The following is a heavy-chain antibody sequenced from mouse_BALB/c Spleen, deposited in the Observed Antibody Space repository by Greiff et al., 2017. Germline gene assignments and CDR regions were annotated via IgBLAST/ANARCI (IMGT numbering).Heavy chain of an antibody. J-gene: IGHJ1*01. D-gene: IGHD1-1*01. CDR1: GFTFSSSG. CDR2: INSNGGST. Sequence: EVQVVESGGGLVQPGGSLKLSCAASGFTFSSSGMSWVRQTPDERLELVATINSNGGSTYYPDSVKGRVTISRDTAKNTQYLQMSSLKSEDTAMYDCARDGSYCGSSYGDDWGEGTTVTVSS. V-gene: IGHV5-6-3*01. CDR3: ARDGSYCGSSYGDD.